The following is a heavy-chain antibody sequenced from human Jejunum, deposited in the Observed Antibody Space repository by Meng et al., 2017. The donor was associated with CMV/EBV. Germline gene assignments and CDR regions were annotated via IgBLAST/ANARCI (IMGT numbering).Heavy chain of an antibody. D-gene: IGHD5-18*01. V-gene: IGHV5-51*01. Sequence: FSSVCVGWWRRVAGEDVEWLGVVNPPISETMYSPTVQGQVAISVDKSINTAYPQWSSLQASDTAIYYCARLRGSTSAMVKYFDYWGQGALVTVSS. CDR1: FSSVC. J-gene: IGHJ4*02. CDR2: VNPPISET. CDR3: ARLRGSTSAMVKYFDY.